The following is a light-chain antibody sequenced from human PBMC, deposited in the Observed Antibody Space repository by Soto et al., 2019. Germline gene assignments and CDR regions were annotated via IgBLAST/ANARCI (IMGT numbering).Light chain of an antibody. Sequence: DIVMTQSPDSLAVSLGERATINCKSSQSVLYSSNNKNYLAWYQQKPGQPPKLLIYWAATRESGVPDRFSGSGSGTDFTVTISSLRAEDEAVYYGQQYYGTPLITFGGGTKVEIK. V-gene: IGKV4-1*01. CDR3: QQYYGTPLIT. CDR2: WAA. CDR1: QSVLYSSNNKNY. J-gene: IGKJ4*01.